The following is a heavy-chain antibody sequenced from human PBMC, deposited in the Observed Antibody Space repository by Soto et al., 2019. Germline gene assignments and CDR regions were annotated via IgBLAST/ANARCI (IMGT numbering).Heavy chain of an antibody. V-gene: IGHV1-69*04. J-gene: IGHJ6*03. D-gene: IGHD3-10*01. Sequence: ASVKVSCKASGGTFSSYTIRWVRQAPGQGLEWMGRIIHIVGIANYAQKFQGRVTITADKSTSTAYMELSSLRPEDTAVYYCARDPLWFGELSYPSDYYMDVWGKGTTVTVSS. CDR1: GGTFSSYT. CDR2: IIHIVGIA. CDR3: ARDPLWFGELSYPSDYYMDV.